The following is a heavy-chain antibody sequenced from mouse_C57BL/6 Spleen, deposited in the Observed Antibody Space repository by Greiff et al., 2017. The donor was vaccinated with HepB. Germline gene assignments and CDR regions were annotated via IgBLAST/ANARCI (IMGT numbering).Heavy chain of an antibody. CDR1: GFTFSNYW. CDR2: IRLKSDNYAT. V-gene: IGHV6-3*01. J-gene: IGHJ4*01. CDR3: TADLYYAMDY. Sequence: EVQLQESGGGLVQPGGSMKLSCVASGFTFSNYWMNWVRQSPEKGLEWVAQIRLKSDNYATHYAESVKGRFTISRDDSKSSVYLQMNNLRAEDTGIYYCTADLYYAMDYWGQGTSVTVSS.